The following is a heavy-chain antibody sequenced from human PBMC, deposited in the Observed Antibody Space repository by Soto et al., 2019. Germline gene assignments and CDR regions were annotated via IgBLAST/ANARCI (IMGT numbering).Heavy chain of an antibody. J-gene: IGHJ3*02. Sequence: PGGSLRLSCAASGFTFSSYGMSWVRQAPGKGLEWVSSISGSGDTTYYADSVKGRFTISRDNSKNTLYLQMNSLRAEDTAVYYCAKDGQIAVAGSDAFDIWGQGTMVTVSS. CDR2: ISGSGDTT. CDR3: AKDGQIAVAGSDAFDI. D-gene: IGHD6-19*01. CDR1: GFTFSSYG. V-gene: IGHV3-23*01.